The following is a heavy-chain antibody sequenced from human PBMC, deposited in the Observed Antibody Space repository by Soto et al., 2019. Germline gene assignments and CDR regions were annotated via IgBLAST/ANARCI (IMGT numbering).Heavy chain of an antibody. J-gene: IGHJ6*02. D-gene: IGHD2-2*01. Sequence: QPGGSLRLSCAASGFTFSSYGMHWVRQAPGKGLEWVAVIWYDGSNKYYADSVKGRFTISRDNSKNTLYLQMNGLRAEDTAVYYCARDRVVVVPAAKYYYYGMDVSGQGTTVTVSS. CDR2: IWYDGSNK. V-gene: IGHV3-33*01. CDR3: ARDRVVVVPAAKYYYYGMDV. CDR1: GFTFSSYG.